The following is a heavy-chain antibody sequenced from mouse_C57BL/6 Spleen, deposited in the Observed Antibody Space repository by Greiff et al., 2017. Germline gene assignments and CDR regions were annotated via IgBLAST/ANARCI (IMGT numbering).Heavy chain of an antibody. D-gene: IGHD2-4*01. Sequence: VQLQQSGPELVKPGASVKISCKASGYTFTDYYMNWVKQSHGQSLEWIGDINPNNGGTSYNQKFKGKATLTVDKSSSTAYMELRSLTSEDSAVSYCARARLEDYFDYWGQSTTLTVSS. CDR1: GYTFTDYY. CDR2: INPNNGGT. J-gene: IGHJ2*01. CDR3: ARARLEDYFDY. V-gene: IGHV1-26*01.